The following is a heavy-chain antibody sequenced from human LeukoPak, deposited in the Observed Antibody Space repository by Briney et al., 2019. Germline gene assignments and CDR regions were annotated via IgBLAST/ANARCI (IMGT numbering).Heavy chain of an antibody. J-gene: IGHJ4*02. CDR2: ITSSSTYT. D-gene: IGHD3-22*01. V-gene: IGHV3-21*04. Sequence: GGSLRLSCAASGITFSSYGMSWVRQAPGKGLEWVSSITSSSTYTFYADSVKGRFTISRDNAKNSLYLQMNSLRAEDTALYYCARAGYYYDGSDYYPHFDYWGQGTLVTVSS. CDR3: ARAGYYYDGSDYYPHFDY. CDR1: GITFSSYG.